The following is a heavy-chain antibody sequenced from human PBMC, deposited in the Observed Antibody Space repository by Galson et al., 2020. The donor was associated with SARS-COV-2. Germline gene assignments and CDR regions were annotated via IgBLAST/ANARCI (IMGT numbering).Heavy chain of an antibody. Sequence: ASVKVSCKASGYTFTSYDINWVRQATGQGLEWMGWMNPNSGNTGYAQKFQGRVTMTRNTSISTAYMELSSLRSEDTAVYYCARGGVRGRGYFILSYYYMDGGGKGTTVTVSS. CDR1: GYTFTSYD. V-gene: IGHV1-8*01. D-gene: IGHD3-16*01. CDR2: MNPNSGNT. CDR3: ARGGVRGRGYFILSYYYMDG. J-gene: IGHJ6*03.